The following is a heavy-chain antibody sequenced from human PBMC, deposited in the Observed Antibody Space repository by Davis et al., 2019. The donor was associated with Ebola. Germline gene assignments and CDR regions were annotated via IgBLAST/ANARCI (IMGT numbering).Heavy chain of an antibody. V-gene: IGHV4-61*05. Sequence: MPSETLSLTCTVSGGSISSSSYYWGWIRQPPGKGLEWIGYIYYSGSTNYNPSLKSRVTISVDTSKNQFSLKLSSVTAADTAVYYCARSGLSFGVVKYHYGMDVWGKGTTVTVSS. CDR1: GGSISSSSYY. J-gene: IGHJ6*04. CDR3: ARSGLSFGVVKYHYGMDV. CDR2: IYYSGST. D-gene: IGHD3-3*01.